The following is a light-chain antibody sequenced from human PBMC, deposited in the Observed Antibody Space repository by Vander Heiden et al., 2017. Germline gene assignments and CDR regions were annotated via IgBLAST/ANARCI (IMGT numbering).Light chain of an antibody. J-gene: IGKJ4*01. CDR1: QDISNY. CDR2: DAS. Sequence: DIQMTQSPSSLSASVGDRVTITCQASQDISNYLNWYQQKPGTAPKLLIYDASNLETGVPSRFSGSGSGTDFTFTISSLHPEDVATYYCQQDYNLPLTFGGGTKVEIK. CDR3: QQDYNLPLT. V-gene: IGKV1-33*01.